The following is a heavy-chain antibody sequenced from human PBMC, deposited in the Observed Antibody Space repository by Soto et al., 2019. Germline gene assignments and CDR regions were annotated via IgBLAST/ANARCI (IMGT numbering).Heavy chain of an antibody. D-gene: IGHD3-10*01. CDR2: IHYTGST. J-gene: IGHJ5*02. CDR3: GRQTMVRGAILSWFDP. V-gene: IGHV4-39*01. CDR1: GGSIRTTNYY. Sequence: SETLSLTCTVSGGSIRTTNYYWGWIRQAPGKGLEWMGSIHYTGSTYYNPSLKSRLSISVDTPKNQFSLRLSSVSAADTAVYYCGRQTMVRGAILSWFDPWGQGTLVTVSS.